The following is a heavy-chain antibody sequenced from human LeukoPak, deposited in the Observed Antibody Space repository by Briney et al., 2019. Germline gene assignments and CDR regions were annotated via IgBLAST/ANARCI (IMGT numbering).Heavy chain of an antibody. CDR3: AKDGYCSSTSCHMPGYYMDV. CDR2: ISYDGSNK. D-gene: IGHD2-2*02. V-gene: IGHV3-30*04. CDR1: GFTFSSYA. J-gene: IGHJ6*03. Sequence: GGSLRLSCAASGFTFSSYAMHWVRQAPGKGLEWVAVISYDGSNKYYADSVKGRFTISRDNSKNTLYLQMNSLRAEDTAVYYCAKDGYCSSTSCHMPGYYMDVWGKGTTVTVSS.